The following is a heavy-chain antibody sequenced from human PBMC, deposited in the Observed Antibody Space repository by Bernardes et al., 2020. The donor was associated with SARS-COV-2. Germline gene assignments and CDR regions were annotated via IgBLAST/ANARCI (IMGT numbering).Heavy chain of an antibody. J-gene: IGHJ6*02. V-gene: IGHV3-48*01. CDR3: ARDRLRITIFGVVTENGMVV. D-gene: IGHD3-3*01. CDR2: ISSSSSTI. Sequence: GGSLRLSCAASGFTFSSYSMNWVRQAPGKGLEWVSYISSSSSTIYYADSVKGRFTISRDNAKNSLYLQMNSLRAEDTAVYYCARDRLRITIFGVVTENGMVVWGQGTTVTVSS. CDR1: GFTFSSYS.